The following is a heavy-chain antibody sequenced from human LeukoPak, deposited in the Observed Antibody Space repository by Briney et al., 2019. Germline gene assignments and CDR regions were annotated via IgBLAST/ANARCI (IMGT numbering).Heavy chain of an antibody. V-gene: IGHV3-30*04. D-gene: IGHD2-2*01. Sequence: PGRSLRLSCAASGFTFSSYAVHWVRQAPGKGLEWVAVISYDGSNKYYADSVKGRFTISRDNSKNTLYLQMNSLRAEDTAVYYCARAVVPAAIRTSGGNWFDPWGQGTLVTASS. CDR1: GFTFSSYA. CDR3: ARAVVPAAIRTSGGNWFDP. CDR2: ISYDGSNK. J-gene: IGHJ5*02.